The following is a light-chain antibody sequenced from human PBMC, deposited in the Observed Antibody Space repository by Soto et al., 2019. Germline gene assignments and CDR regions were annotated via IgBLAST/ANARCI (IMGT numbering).Light chain of an antibody. V-gene: IGKV3-11*01. CDR1: QSVSTW. Sequence: EIVLTQSPATLSLSPGETATLSCRASQSVSTWLTWYQQKPGQAPRLLIYDASNRAPGIPARFSGSGSGTDFTLPISNLEPEDFAVYYCQQRSNWITFGQGTRLEIE. CDR3: QQRSNWIT. CDR2: DAS. J-gene: IGKJ5*01.